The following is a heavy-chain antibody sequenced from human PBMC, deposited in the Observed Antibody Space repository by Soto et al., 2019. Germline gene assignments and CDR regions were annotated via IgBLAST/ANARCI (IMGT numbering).Heavy chain of an antibody. CDR1: GFSITSTW. J-gene: IGHJ4*02. V-gene: IGHV3-15*07. D-gene: IGHD3-3*01. Sequence: GSLRLSCAASGFSITSTWMHWVRQAPGKGLEWVGRVKSKADGGTADYAAPVKGRFTVSRDDSKNTQYLQMNSLKMDDTAVYYCNSYPDFWGGHTPLWGQGTLVTVSS. CDR2: VKSKADGGTA. CDR3: NSYPDFWGGHTPL.